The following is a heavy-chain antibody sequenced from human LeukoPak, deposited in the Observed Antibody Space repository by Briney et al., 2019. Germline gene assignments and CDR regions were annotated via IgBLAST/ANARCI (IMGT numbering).Heavy chain of an antibody. V-gene: IGHV3-11*01. J-gene: IGHJ4*02. CDR2: ISSSGSTI. D-gene: IGHD7-27*01. Sequence: GGSLRLSCAASGFTFSDYYMSWIRQAPGKGLECVSYISSSGSTIYYADSVKGRFTISRDNSKNTLYLQMNSLRAEDTAVYYRAKTGDSFDYWGQGTLVTVSS. CDR1: GFTFSDYY. CDR3: AKTGDSFDY.